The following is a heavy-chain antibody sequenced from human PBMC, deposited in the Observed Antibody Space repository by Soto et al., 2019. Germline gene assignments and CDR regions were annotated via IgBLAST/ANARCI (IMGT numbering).Heavy chain of an antibody. CDR1: GGTFSSYA. CDR2: IIPMYGPA. V-gene: IGHV1-69*01. D-gene: IGHD3-10*01. Sequence: QVPLVQSGAEVKKPGSSVTVSCKASGGTFSSYAIHWVRQAPGQGLEWMGGIIPMYGPAKYAPRVQGRVTITADESPTTVYMELTSLTSQDTAVYYCARVTSMVRGVIVNWFDPWGHGTVVTVSS. CDR3: ARVTSMVRGVIVNWFDP. J-gene: IGHJ5*02.